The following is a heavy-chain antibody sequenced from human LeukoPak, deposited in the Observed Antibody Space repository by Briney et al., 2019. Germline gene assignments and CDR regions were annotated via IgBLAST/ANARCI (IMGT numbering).Heavy chain of an antibody. Sequence: PGGSLRLSCAASGFTFSSYAMSWVRQAPGKGLEWVSSISSSGGRTHYADSVKGRFTISRDNSKNTLYLQMNSLRAEDTAVYYCARDLGQYYDTSDNWFDPWGQGTLVTVSS. CDR1: GFTFSSYA. V-gene: IGHV3-23*01. CDR3: ARDLGQYYDTSDNWFDP. J-gene: IGHJ5*02. D-gene: IGHD3-22*01. CDR2: ISSSGGRT.